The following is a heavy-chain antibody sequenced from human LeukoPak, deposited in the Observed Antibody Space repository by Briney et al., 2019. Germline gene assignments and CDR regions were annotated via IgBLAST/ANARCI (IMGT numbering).Heavy chain of an antibody. D-gene: IGHD3-9*01. CDR3: ARQDYEILTGSYGMGV. CDR1: GYSFTSYW. J-gene: IGHJ6*04. Sequence: GESLKISCKGSGYSFTSYWISWVRQMPGKGLEWMGRIDPSDSYTNYSPSFQGHVTISADKSISTAYLQWSSLKASDTAIYYCARQDYEILTGSYGMGVWGKGNTVTVSS. V-gene: IGHV5-10-1*01. CDR2: IDPSDSYT.